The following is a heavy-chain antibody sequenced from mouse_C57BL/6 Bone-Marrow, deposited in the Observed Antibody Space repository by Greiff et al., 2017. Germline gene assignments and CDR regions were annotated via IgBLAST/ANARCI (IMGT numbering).Heavy chain of an antibody. J-gene: IGHJ2*01. CDR3: TTGMTTVVDY. CDR1: GFNIKDDY. V-gene: IGHV14-4*01. D-gene: IGHD1-1*01. CDR2: IDPENGDT. Sequence: VQLQQSGAELVRPGASVKLSCTASGFNIKDDYMHWVKQRPEQGLEWIGWIDPENGDTEYASKFQGKATITADTSSNTAYLQLSSLTSGDTAVYYCTTGMTTVVDYWGQGTTLTVSS.